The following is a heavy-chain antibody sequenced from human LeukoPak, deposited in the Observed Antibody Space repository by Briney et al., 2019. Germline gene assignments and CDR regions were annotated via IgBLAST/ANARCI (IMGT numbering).Heavy chain of an antibody. CDR2: INHSGRT. V-gene: IGHV4-34*01. J-gene: IGHJ6*03. CDR1: GGSFSGYY. D-gene: IGHD2-2*01. CDR3: ARDGYAVPYYYYMDV. Sequence: SETLSLTCAVYGGSFSGYYWSWIRQSPDKGLEWIGEINHSGRTNYNPSLKSRVTISIDTSKNQFSLKLSSVTAADTAVYYCARDGYAVPYYYYMDVWGKGTTVTVSS.